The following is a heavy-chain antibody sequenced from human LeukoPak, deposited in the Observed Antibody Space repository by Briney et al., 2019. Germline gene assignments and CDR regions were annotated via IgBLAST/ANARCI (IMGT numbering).Heavy chain of an antibody. CDR3: ARGARLRRDYYYYYYMDV. Sequence: GGSLRLSCEASGFTFSSYWMSWVRQAPGKGLEWVANIKQDGTEKYYVDSVKGRFTISRDNAKNSLYLQMNSLRVADTAVYYCARGARLRRDYYYYYYMDVWGKGTTVTVSS. CDR1: GFTFSSYW. D-gene: IGHD4-17*01. CDR2: IKQDGTEK. V-gene: IGHV3-7*01. J-gene: IGHJ6*03.